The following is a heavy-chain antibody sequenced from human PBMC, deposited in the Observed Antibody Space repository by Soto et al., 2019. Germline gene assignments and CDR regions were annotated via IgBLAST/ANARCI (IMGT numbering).Heavy chain of an antibody. CDR1: GGTFSSYA. CDR3: ARAEIPYYYDSSGPRLGFSFDY. V-gene: IGHV1-69*13. CDR2: IIPIFGTA. J-gene: IGHJ4*02. D-gene: IGHD3-22*01. Sequence: SVKVSCKASGGTFSSYAISWVRQAPGQGLEWMGGIIPIFGTANYAQEFQGRVTITADESTSTAYMELSSLRSEDTAVYYCARAEIPYYYDSSGPRLGFSFDYWGQGTLVTVSS.